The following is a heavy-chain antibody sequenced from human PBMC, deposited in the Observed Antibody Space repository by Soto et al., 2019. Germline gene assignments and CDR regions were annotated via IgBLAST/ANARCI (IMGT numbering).Heavy chain of an antibody. J-gene: IGHJ4*02. CDR1: GYRFSSPW. CDR2: VYRXDSDV. CDR3: TKGAISPFAS. D-gene: IGHD3-3*02. Sequence: PGESLKIWCQGTGYRFSSPWSGWVRQKPGKGLEXLGNVYRXDSDVRYSPAFEGQVTISDDNXINTAYLQLLNLKASDTAIYYWTKGAISPFASWGQATRSPSPQ. V-gene: IGHV5-51*01.